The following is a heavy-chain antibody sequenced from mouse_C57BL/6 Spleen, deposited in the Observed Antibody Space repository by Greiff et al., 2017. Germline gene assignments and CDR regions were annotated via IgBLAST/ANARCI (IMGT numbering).Heavy chain of an antibody. Sequence: QVQLKESGPGLVAPSQSLSITCTVSGFSLTSYAISWVRQPPGKGLEWLGVIWTGGGTNYNSAPKSRLSISTGNSKSQVFLKMNSLQSDDTAGYYCARNRGDWYFDVGGTGTTVTVSS. CDR3: ARNRGDWYFDV. V-gene: IGHV2-9-1*01. CDR2: IWTGGGT. CDR1: GFSLTSYA. J-gene: IGHJ1*03.